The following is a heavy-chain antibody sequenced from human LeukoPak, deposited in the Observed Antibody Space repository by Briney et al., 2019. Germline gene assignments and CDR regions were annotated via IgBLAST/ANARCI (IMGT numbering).Heavy chain of an antibody. V-gene: IGHV3-66*01. CDR1: GLTFA. J-gene: IGHJ4*02. D-gene: IGHD5-24*01. Sequence: GGSLRLSCAASGLTFAMHWVRQAPGKGLEWVSVIYSGGSTYYADSVKGRFTISRDNSKNTLYLQMNSLRAEDTAVYYCARSRDGYNSDYWGQGTLVTVSS. CDR2: IYSGGST. CDR3: ARSRDGYNSDY.